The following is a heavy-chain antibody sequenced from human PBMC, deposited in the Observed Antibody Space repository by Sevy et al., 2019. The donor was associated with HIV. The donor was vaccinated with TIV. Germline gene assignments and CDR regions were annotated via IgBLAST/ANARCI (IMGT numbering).Heavy chain of an antibody. D-gene: IGHD3-3*01. J-gene: IGHJ4*02. CDR3: ARTHYDFWSGYYTDY. CDR2: IYPGDSDT. Sequence: GESLKISCKGSGYSFTSYWIGWVRQMPGKGLEWMGIIYPGDSDTRYSPSFQGHVTISADKSISTAYLQWSSLKASDTAMYYCARTHYDFWSGYYTDYWGQGTLVTVSS. CDR1: GYSFTSYW. V-gene: IGHV5-51*01.